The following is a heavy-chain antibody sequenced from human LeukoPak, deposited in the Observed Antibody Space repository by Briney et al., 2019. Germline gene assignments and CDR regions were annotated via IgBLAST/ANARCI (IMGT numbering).Heavy chain of an antibody. J-gene: IGHJ2*01. CDR1: GGSISSYY. V-gene: IGHV4-59*01. Sequence: SETLSLTCTASGGSISSYYWSWIRQPPGKGLEWIGYIYYSGSTNYNPSLKSRVTISVDTSKNQFSLKLSSVTAADTAVYYCARNVKYYYDSRGYYYYWYFDLWGRGTLVTVSS. CDR3: ARNVKYYYDSRGYYYYWYFDL. D-gene: IGHD3-22*01. CDR2: IYYSGST.